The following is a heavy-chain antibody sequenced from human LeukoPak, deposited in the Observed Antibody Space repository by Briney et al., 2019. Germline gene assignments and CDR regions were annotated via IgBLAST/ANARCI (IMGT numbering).Heavy chain of an antibody. CDR2: ISSSSSYI. CDR1: GFTFSSYS. CDR3: ARDSAYYYDSGSPIFDP. Sequence: GGSLRLSCAASGFTFSSYSMNWVRQAPGKGLEWVSSISSSSSYIYYADSVKGRFTISRDNVKNSLYLQMNSLRAEDTAVYYCARDSAYYYDSGSPIFDPWGQGTLVTVSS. V-gene: IGHV3-21*01. J-gene: IGHJ5*02. D-gene: IGHD3-22*01.